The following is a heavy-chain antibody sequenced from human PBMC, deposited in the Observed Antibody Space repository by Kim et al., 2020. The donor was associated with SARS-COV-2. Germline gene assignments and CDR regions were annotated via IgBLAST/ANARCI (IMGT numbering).Heavy chain of an antibody. CDR2: INTNTGNP. D-gene: IGHD1-7*01. Sequence: ASVKVSCKASGYTFTSYAMNWVRQAPGQGLEWMGWINTNTGNPTYAQGFTGRFVFSLDTSVSTAYLQISSLKAEDTAVYYCARPPHYNWNYYDAFDIWGQGTMVTVSS. CDR3: ARPPHYNWNYYDAFDI. CDR1: GYTFTSYA. J-gene: IGHJ3*02. V-gene: IGHV7-4-1*02.